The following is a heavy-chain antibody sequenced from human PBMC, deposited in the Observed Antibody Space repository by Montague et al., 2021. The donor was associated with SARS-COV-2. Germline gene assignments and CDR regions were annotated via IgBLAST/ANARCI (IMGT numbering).Heavy chain of an antibody. Sequence: SETLSLTCTVSSDSISTSYWAWIRQPPGKGLEWIGYVYYSRRSSYNSSLKSRVTISVDTSKNQVSPNLRSVTAADTAVYFCVRADRRDPDIPHLYPCKGMDPGGQGT. V-gene: IGHV4-59*01. D-gene: IGHD2-21*01. CDR3: VRADRRDPDIPHLYPCKGMDP. CDR2: VYYSRRS. CDR1: SDSISTSY. J-gene: IGHJ5*02.